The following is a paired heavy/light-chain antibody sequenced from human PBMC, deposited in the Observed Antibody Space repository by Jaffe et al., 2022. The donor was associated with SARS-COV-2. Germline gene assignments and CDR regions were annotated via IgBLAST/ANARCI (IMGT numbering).Light chain of an antibody. V-gene: IGKV1-39*01. CDR1: QYIDTF. CDR3: QQTYNSLWT. J-gene: IGKJ1*01. CDR2: GTS. Sequence: DILLTQSPSSLSASVGDRVTISCRASQYIDTFLNWYQHKPGGAPKLVIYGTSSLQGGLPSRFSGSGSGTDFILTISSLQPEDFATYYCQQTYNSLWTFGPGTKVEV.
Heavy chain of an antibody. CDR3: ARVSFNVDIGTHDY. J-gene: IGHJ4*02. V-gene: IGHV3-7*01. Sequence: EVQLVQSGGGLVQPGGSLRLSCAASGFTFRSYWMTWVRQAPGKGLEWVANIKQDGSEKYYVDSVKGRFTISRDNARNSLYLQMNSLRAEDTAVYYCARVSFNVDIGTHDYWGQGTLVTVSS. CDR1: GFTFRSYW. CDR2: IKQDGSEK. D-gene: IGHD5-12*01.